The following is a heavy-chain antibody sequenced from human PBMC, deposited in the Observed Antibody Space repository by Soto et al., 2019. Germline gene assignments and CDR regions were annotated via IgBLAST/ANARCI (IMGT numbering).Heavy chain of an antibody. J-gene: IGHJ4*02. CDR2: IYSSGST. Sequence: QVQLQESGPGLVKPSETLSLTCTVSGGSISNYYWSWIRQPPGKGLECIGYIYSSGSTNYNPSLKSRVTISVDTSKNQFALKLSAVTAADTGVYYCARGSGYGWDFWGQGTLVTVSS. V-gene: IGHV4-59*01. CDR3: ARGSGYGWDF. CDR1: GGSISNYY. D-gene: IGHD6-25*01.